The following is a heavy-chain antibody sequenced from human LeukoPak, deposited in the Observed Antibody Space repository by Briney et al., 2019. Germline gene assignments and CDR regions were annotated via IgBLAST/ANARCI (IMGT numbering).Heavy chain of an antibody. CDR2: IWYDGSNK. D-gene: IGHD3-3*01. V-gene: IGHV3-33*08. Sequence: PGRSLRLSCAASGFTFSSYGMHWVRQAPGKGLEWVAVIWYDGSNKYYADSVKGRFTISRDNSKNTLYLQMNSLRAEDTAVYYCARGSEHYDFWSGLYFDYWGQGTLVTVSS. CDR3: ARGSEHYDFWSGLYFDY. CDR1: GFTFSSYG. J-gene: IGHJ4*02.